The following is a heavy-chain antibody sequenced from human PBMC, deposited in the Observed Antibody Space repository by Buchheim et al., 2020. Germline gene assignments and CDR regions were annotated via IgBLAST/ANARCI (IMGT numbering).Heavy chain of an antibody. CDR1: GGTFSSYA. CDR3: LARHDYGGNSNNFDY. D-gene: IGHD4-23*01. V-gene: IGHV1-69*04. CDR2: IIPILGIA. J-gene: IGHJ4*02. Sequence: QVQLVQSGAEVKKPGSSVKVSCKASGGTFSSYAISWVRQAPGQGLEWMGRIIPILGIANYAQKFQGRVTITADKSTSTAYMELSSLRSEDTTVYYCLARHDYGGNSNNFDYWGQGTL.